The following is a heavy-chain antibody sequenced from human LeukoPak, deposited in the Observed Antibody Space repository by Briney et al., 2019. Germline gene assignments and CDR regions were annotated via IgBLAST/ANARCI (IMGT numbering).Heavy chain of an antibody. Sequence: PVKVSCRASGGTFSSYAISWVRQAPGQGLEWMGGIIPIFGTANYAQKFQGRVTITADESTSTAYMELSSLRSEDTAVYYCARESVTFSSGWSFDYWGQGTLVTVSS. V-gene: IGHV1-69*13. D-gene: IGHD6-19*01. CDR1: GGTFSSYA. CDR2: IIPIFGTA. J-gene: IGHJ4*02. CDR3: ARESVTFSSGWSFDY.